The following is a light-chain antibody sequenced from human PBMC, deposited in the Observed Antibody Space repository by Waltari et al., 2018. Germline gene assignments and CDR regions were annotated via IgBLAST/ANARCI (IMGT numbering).Light chain of an antibody. Sequence: QSALTQHASVSGSPGQSITISCTGTSSDIGKYNYVSWYQHLPGKVPKVMISEVTKRPSGVSNRFSGSKSGNTASLTISGLQADDEAEYYCCSDAGSGTYVFGTGTKLTVV. V-gene: IGLV2-23*02. CDR2: EVT. CDR3: CSDAGSGTYV. J-gene: IGLJ1*01. CDR1: SSDIGKYNY.